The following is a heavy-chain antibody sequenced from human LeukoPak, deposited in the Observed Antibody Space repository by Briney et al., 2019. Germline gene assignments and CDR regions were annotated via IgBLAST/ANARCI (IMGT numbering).Heavy chain of an antibody. Sequence: SETLSLTCTVSGGSISSYYWSWIRQPPGKGLEWIGYIYTSGSTNYNPSLKSRVTISVDTSKNQFPLKLSSVTAADTAVYYCARHGGYVLHNWFDPWGQGTLVTVSS. J-gene: IGHJ5*02. V-gene: IGHV4-4*09. CDR3: ARHGGYVLHNWFDP. CDR1: GGSISSYY. CDR2: IYTSGST. D-gene: IGHD3-10*02.